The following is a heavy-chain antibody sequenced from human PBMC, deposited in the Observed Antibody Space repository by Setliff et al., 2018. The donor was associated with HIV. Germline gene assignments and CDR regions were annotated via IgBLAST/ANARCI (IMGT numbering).Heavy chain of an antibody. CDR2: IYSSGIT. CDR3: ARDPYCPNTCYEDFTFDS. Sequence: SETLSLTCTVSGGSISSGSYFWNWIRQPAGKRLEWIGRIYSSGITNYNPSLKSRLTISLDTSKNQFSLQVTSVTAADTAVYYCARDPYCPNTCYEDFTFDSWGQGTLVTVSS. J-gene: IGHJ4*02. D-gene: IGHD2-8*01. CDR1: GGSISSGSYF. V-gene: IGHV4-61*02.